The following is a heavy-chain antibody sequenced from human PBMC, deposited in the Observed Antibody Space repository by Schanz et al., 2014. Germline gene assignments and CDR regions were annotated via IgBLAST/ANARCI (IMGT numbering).Heavy chain of an antibody. Sequence: QLQLQESGPGLVKPSETLSLTCTVSGASISGSSDYWGWIRQSPGKGLEWIGNIYYTGTTYYNPSLKSRFSLSVDTSKNRVSLNLPSVTAADTAVFYCARRDNYLSAFDIWGQGTMVTVSS. V-gene: IGHV4-39*01. J-gene: IGHJ3*02. CDR1: GASISGSSDY. CDR2: IYYTGTT. CDR3: ARRDNYLSAFDI. D-gene: IGHD4-4*01.